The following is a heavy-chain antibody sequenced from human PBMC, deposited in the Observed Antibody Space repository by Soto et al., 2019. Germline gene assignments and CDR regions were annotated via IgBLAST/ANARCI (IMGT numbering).Heavy chain of an antibody. Sequence: PGGSLRLSCAASGFTFRNYWMHWVRQAPGKGLVWVSRVTSDGSSTNYADAVKGRFTISRDNAKNTLYLQMNSLRAEDTAVYYCARHSVPDRAFNWFDPWGQGTLVTVSS. V-gene: IGHV3-74*01. D-gene: IGHD3-10*01. CDR1: GFTFRNYW. J-gene: IGHJ5*02. CDR3: ARHSVPDRAFNWFDP. CDR2: VTSDGSST.